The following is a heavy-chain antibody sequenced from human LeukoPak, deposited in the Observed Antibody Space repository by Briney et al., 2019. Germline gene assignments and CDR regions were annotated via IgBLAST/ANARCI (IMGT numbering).Heavy chain of an antibody. V-gene: IGHV3-73*01. CDR2: VRNKPNSYTT. J-gene: IGHJ4*02. D-gene: IGHD2-15*01. Sequence: GGSLRLSCAASGFDFSGFYMHWVRQASGRGLEWVGLVRNKPNSYTTVYAASVKGRFTISRDDSKNTAYLQMNSLKAEDTAVYYCTRQECSGGSCSYVDYWGQGTLVTVSS. CDR1: GFDFSGFY. CDR3: TRQECSGGSCSYVDY.